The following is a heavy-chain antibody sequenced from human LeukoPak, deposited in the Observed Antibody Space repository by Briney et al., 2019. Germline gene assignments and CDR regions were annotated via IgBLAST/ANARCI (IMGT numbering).Heavy chain of an antibody. CDR3: ARGSRFGVVERDAFDI. CDR1: GFTVSSNY. CDR2: ISISSNYI. V-gene: IGHV3-21*01. Sequence: GGSLRLSCAASGFTVSSNYMSWVRQAPGKGLELVSSISISSNYIYYTNAVKGRFTISRDNAKNSLNLQLNSLRAEDTAVYYCARGSRFGVVERDAFDIWGQGTMVTVSS. J-gene: IGHJ3*02. D-gene: IGHD3-3*01.